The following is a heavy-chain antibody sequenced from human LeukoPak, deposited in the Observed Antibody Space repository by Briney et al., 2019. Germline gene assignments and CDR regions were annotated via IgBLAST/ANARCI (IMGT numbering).Heavy chain of an antibody. J-gene: IGHJ6*02. CDR1: GGSISSSNW. CDR2: IYHSGST. CDR3: ARDRAISYYGSGIHVGMDV. Sequence: SETLSLTCAVSGGSISSSNWWSWVRQPPGKGLEWIGEIYHSGSTNYNPSLKSRVTISVDKSKNQFSLKLSSVTAADTAVYYCARDRAISYYGSGIHVGMDVWGQGTTVTVSS. V-gene: IGHV4-4*02. D-gene: IGHD3-10*01.